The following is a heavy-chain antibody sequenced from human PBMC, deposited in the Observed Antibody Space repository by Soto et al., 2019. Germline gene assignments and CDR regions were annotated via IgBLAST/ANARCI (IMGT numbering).Heavy chain of an antibody. CDR3: TRQGSWPYYYYGLDV. CDR2: ISTYNGDT. D-gene: IGHD1-26*01. J-gene: IGHJ6*02. Sequence: QVQLVQSGPEVKKPGASVKVSCEASGYTFTTSGISWVRQAPGQGLEWMGWISTYNGDTNSAQKFQGRVTMTADTSTGTVYMELMSLKSDDTAVYYCTRQGSWPYYYYGLDVWGQGNTVTVSS. CDR1: GYTFTTSG. V-gene: IGHV1-18*01.